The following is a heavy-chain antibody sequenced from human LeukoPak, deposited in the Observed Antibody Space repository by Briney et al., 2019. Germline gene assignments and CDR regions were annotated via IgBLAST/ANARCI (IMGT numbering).Heavy chain of an antibody. CDR1: GGSISSSSYY. CDR3: ARACIAAQGFDP. V-gene: IGHV4-39*01. CDR2: IYYSGST. Sequence: SETLSLTCTVSGGSISSSSYYWGWIRQPPGKGLEWIGSIYYSGSTYYNPSLKSRVTISVDTSENQFSLKLSSVTAADTAVYYCARACIAAQGFDPWGQGTLVTVSS. J-gene: IGHJ5*02. D-gene: IGHD6-6*01.